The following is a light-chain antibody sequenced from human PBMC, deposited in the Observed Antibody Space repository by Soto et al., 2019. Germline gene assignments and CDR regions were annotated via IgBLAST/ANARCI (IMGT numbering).Light chain of an antibody. CDR3: QQGSNWPPRT. CDR1: QSGSRY. CDR2: DVS. Sequence: EIVFTQSPATLSLSPWELATLSCKASQSGSRYLAWYQQKPGQAPRLLIYDVSDRATGIPARFSGSGSGTDFTLTISSLEPEDFAVYYCQQGSNWPPRTFGQGTKVDIK. V-gene: IGKV3-11*01. J-gene: IGKJ1*01.